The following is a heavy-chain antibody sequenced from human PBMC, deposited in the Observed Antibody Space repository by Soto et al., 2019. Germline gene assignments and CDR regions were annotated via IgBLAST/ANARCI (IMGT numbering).Heavy chain of an antibody. J-gene: IGHJ5*02. CDR1: GFTVSSNY. CDR2: IYSGGST. V-gene: IGHV3-53*05. CDR3: EKDAGATEYFIAA. D-gene: IGHD1-26*01. Sequence: EVQLVETGGGLIQPGGSLRLSCAASGFTVSSNYMSWVRQAPGKGLERVSVIYSGGSTYYADSVRGRFTISRDNSNSTLSVQMNSLRPEDTGVYYCEKDAGATEYFIAAWGQGTLVSVSS.